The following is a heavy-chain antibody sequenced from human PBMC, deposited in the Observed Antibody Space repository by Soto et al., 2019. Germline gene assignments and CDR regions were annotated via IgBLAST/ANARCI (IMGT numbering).Heavy chain of an antibody. CDR3: ARDPVGDYGSY. CDR1: WFTLSCNY. CDR2: IYSGGST. D-gene: IGHD4-17*01. Sequence: PGGSLRLSCGASWFTLSCNYMSWVRQAPGKGLEWVSVIYSGGSTYYADSVKGRFTISRDNSKNTLYLQMNSLRAEDTAVYYCARDPVGDYGSYWGQGTLVTVSS. V-gene: IGHV3-66*01. J-gene: IGHJ4*02.